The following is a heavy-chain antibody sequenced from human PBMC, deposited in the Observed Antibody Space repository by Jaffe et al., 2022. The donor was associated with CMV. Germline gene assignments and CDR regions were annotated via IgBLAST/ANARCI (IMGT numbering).Heavy chain of an antibody. V-gene: IGHV4-34*01. Sequence: QVQLQQWGAGLLKPSETLSLTCAVYGGSFSGYYWSWIRQPPGKGLEWIGEINHSGSTNYNPSLKSRVTISVDTSKNQFSLKLSSVTAADTAVYYCARGLANWSGYRVPDYWGQGTLVTVSS. D-gene: IGHD3-3*01. CDR2: INHSGST. CDR1: GGSFSGYY. CDR3: ARGLANWSGYRVPDY. J-gene: IGHJ4*02.